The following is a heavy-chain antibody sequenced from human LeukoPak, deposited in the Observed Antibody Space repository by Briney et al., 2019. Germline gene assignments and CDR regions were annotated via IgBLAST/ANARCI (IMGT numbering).Heavy chain of an antibody. J-gene: IGHJ5*02. CDR1: GGSISSGGYY. D-gene: IGHD6-19*01. CDR2: ISGSGGST. V-gene: IGHV3-23*01. CDR3: AKEKSGWYSRGFDP. Sequence: PSETLSPTCTVSGGSISSGGYYWSWVRQAPGKGLEWVSAISGSGGSTYYADSVKGRFTISRDNSKNTLYLQMNSLRAEDTAVYYCAKEKSGWYSRGFDPWGQGTLVTVSS.